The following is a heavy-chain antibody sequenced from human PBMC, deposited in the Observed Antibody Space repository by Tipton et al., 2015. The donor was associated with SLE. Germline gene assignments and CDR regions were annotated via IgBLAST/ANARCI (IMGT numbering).Heavy chain of an antibody. CDR3: ARGGTSSWEYFDY. CDR1: GGSISSYY. V-gene: IGHV4-59*01. CDR2: IYYSGST. Sequence: TLSLTCTVSGGSISSYYWSWIRQPPGKGLEWIGCIYYSGSTNYNPSLKSRVTISVDTSKNQFSLKLSSVTAADTAVYYCARGGTSSWEYFDYWGQGTLVTVSS. J-gene: IGHJ4*02. D-gene: IGHD6-13*01.